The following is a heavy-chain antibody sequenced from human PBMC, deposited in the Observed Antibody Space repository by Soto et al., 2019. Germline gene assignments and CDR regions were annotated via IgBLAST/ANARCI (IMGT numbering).Heavy chain of an antibody. Sequence: ASVKVSCKVSGYTLTELSMHWVRQAPGKGLEWMGGFDPEDGETIYAQKFQGRVTMTEDTSTDTAYMELSSLRSEDTAVYYCATRVVKTNWLDPWGQGTLVTVSS. V-gene: IGHV1-24*01. D-gene: IGHD3-3*01. CDR2: FDPEDGET. CDR1: GYTLTELS. CDR3: ATRVVKTNWLDP. J-gene: IGHJ5*02.